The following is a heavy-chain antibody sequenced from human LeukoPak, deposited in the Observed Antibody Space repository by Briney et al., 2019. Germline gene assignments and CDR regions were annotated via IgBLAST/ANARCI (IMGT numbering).Heavy chain of an antibody. D-gene: IGHD6-13*01. CDR3: ARGGPNSSSWRYFQH. V-gene: IGHV4-34*01. CDR2: INHSGST. CDR1: GGSFSGYY. J-gene: IGHJ1*01. Sequence: SETLSLTCAVYGGSFSGYYWSWIRQPPGKGLEWIGEINHSGSTNYNPSLKSRVTISVDTSKNQFSLKLSSVTAADTAVYYYARGGPNSSSWRYFQHWGQGTLVTVSS.